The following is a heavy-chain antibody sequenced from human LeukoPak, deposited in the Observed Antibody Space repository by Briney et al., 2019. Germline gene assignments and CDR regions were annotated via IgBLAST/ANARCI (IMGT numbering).Heavy chain of an antibody. CDR1: GFTFDDYG. D-gene: IGHD2-15*01. CDR2: INWDGGGT. CDR3: ARVGCGWVLTPCDAFDI. V-gene: IGHV3-20*04. J-gene: IGHJ3*02. Sequence: GGALRLACAASGFTFDDYGMSWVRQAPGKGLEWGSGINWDGGGTGDADSVEGRFTISRDNAQTSLYLQMNSLRAEDTAVYYCARVGCGWVLTPCDAFDIWGQGTMVTVSS.